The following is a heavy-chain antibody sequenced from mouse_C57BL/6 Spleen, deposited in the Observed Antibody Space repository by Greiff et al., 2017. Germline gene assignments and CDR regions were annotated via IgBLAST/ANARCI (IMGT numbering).Heavy chain of an antibody. D-gene: IGHD2-4*01. CDR3: ARGDDYDPNWYFDG. V-gene: IGHV5-4*03. CDR1: GFTFSSYA. CDR2: ISGGGSYT. Sequence: EVKLMESGGGLVKPGGSLKLSCAASGFTFSSYAMSWVRQTPEKRLGWVATISGGGSYTYYPDNVQGRFTISRDNAKNNLYLQMSPLKSEDTAMDYCARGDDYDPNWYFDGWGTGTTVTVSS. J-gene: IGHJ1*03.